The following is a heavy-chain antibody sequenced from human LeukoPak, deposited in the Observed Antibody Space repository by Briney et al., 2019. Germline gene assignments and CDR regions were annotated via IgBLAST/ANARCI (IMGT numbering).Heavy chain of an antibody. Sequence: SETLSLTCTVSGGSLSSYYWSWIRQPPGKGLEWIGYIYYSGSTNYNPSLKSRVTISVDTSKNQFSLKLSSVTAADTAVYYRARFSSSWYFVIDYWGQGTLVTVSS. CDR1: GGSLSSYY. D-gene: IGHD6-13*01. CDR3: ARFSSSWYFVIDY. CDR2: IYYSGST. V-gene: IGHV4-59*01. J-gene: IGHJ4*02.